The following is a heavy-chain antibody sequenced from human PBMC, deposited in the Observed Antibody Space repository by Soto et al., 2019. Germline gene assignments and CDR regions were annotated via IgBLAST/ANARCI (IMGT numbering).Heavy chain of an antibody. CDR3: ANDIDRRRYFDWAPDY. CDR1: GFTFEDYA. Sequence: EVQLVESGGGFVQPGRSLRLSCVVSGFTFEDYAMHWVRQGPGKGLEWVSGISWNSGSFDYAASVKGRFTISRDNTKKSLYLQMNNLRADDTALYYCANDIDRRRYFDWAPDYWGQGTLVTVSS. CDR2: ISWNSGSF. D-gene: IGHD3-9*01. J-gene: IGHJ4*02. V-gene: IGHV3-9*01.